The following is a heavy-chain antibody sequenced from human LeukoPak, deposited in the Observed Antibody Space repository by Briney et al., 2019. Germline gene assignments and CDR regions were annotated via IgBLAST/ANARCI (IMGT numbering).Heavy chain of an antibody. J-gene: IGHJ4*02. V-gene: IGHV4-38-2*01. CDR3: ARHKPSTGEIDY. CDR1: GYSISSGYY. D-gene: IGHD1-1*01. CDR2: IYHSGST. Sequence: KASETLSLTCAVSGYSISSGYYWGWIRQPPGKGLEWIGNIYHSGSTYYSPSLKSRVTISVDTSKNQFSLQLSSVTAADTAVCYCARHKPSTGEIDYWGQGTLVTVSS.